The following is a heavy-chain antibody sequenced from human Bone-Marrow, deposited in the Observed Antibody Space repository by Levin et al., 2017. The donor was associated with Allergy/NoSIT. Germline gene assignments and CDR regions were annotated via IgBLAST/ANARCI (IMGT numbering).Heavy chain of an antibody. D-gene: IGHD5-24*01. Sequence: GGSLRLSCTASGFTFGDYAMSWFRQAPGKGLEWVGFIRSKAYGGTTEYAASVKGRFTISRDDSKSIAYLQMNSLKNEDTAVYYCTSGDGYNWFDYWGQGTLVTVSS. CDR1: GFTFGDYA. V-gene: IGHV3-49*03. CDR2: IRSKAYGGTT. CDR3: TSGDGYNWFDY. J-gene: IGHJ4*02.